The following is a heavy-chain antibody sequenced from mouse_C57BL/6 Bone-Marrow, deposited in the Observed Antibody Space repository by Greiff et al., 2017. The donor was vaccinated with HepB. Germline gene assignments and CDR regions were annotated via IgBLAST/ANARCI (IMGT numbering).Heavy chain of an antibody. CDR3: ARPAYYSNYEGLYAMDY. CDR1: GYTFTDYN. Sequence: EVQLQQSGPELVKPGASVKMSCKASGYTFTDYNMHWVKQSHGKSLEWIGYINPNNGGTSYNQKFKGKATLTVNKSSSTAYMELRSLTSEDSAVYYCARPAYYSNYEGLYAMDYWGQGTSVTVSS. D-gene: IGHD2-5*01. V-gene: IGHV1-22*01. J-gene: IGHJ4*01. CDR2: INPNNGGT.